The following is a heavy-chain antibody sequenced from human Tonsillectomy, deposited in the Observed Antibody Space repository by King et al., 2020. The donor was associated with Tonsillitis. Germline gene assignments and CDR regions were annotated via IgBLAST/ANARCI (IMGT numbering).Heavy chain of an antibody. CDR2: ISYDGSNK. CDR3: VKDGYDSSGYYLGDS. D-gene: IGHD3-22*01. V-gene: IGHV3-30*18. CDR1: GFTFSSYG. J-gene: IGHJ4*02. Sequence: VQLVESGGGVVQPGRSLRLSCAASGFTFSSYGMHWVRQAPGKGLEWVAVISYDGSNKYYGDSVKGRFAISRDNSKNTLYLQMNSLRAEETAVYYCVKDGYDSSGYYLGDSWGQGTLVTVSS.